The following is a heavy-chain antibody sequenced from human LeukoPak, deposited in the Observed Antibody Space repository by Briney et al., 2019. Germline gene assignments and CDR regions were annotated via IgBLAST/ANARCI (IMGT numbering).Heavy chain of an antibody. CDR1: GFTFSSYT. J-gene: IGHJ4*02. CDR2: ISSSSSTI. CDR3: ARGEIYYDFWSGYYLDTFDY. V-gene: IGHV3-48*01. D-gene: IGHD3-3*01. Sequence: GGSLRLSCAASGFTFSSYTMNWVRQAPGKGLEWVSYISSSSSTIYYADSVKGRFTISRDNAKHSLYLQMNSLRAEDTAVYYCARGEIYYDFWSGYYLDTFDYWGQGTLVTVSS.